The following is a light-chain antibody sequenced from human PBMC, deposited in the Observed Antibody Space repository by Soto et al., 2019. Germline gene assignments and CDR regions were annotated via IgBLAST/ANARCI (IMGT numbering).Light chain of an antibody. CDR1: QSLVHSDGNTY. CDR3: QQHT. J-gene: IGKJ2*01. Sequence: DIVMTQTPLSSPVTLGQPASISCRSSQSLVHSDGNTYLSWLQQRPGQPPRLLIYKISNRFSGVPDRFSGSASGTEFTLTISSLQPDDFATYYCQQHTFGKGTKVDIK. CDR2: KIS. V-gene: IGKV2-24*01.